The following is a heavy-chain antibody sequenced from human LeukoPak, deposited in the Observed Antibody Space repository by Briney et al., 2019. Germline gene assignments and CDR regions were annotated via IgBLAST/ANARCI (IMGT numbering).Heavy chain of an antibody. Sequence: SETLSLTCALSTVSGSSGNWWSWVRQPPGKGLEWIGEVHKTGKTNYNPSLKTRVTISIDASRNQLSLELTSVTAADAAVYYCARELLGAPTPGAYWGQGTRVTVSS. V-gene: IGHV4-4*02. CDR2: VHKTGKT. D-gene: IGHD7-27*01. CDR3: ARELLGAPTPGAY. CDR1: TVSGSSGNW. J-gene: IGHJ4*02.